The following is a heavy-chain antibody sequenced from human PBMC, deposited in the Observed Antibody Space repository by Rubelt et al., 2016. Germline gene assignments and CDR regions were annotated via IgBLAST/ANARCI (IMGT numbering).Heavy chain of an antibody. CDR2: INGGTGNT. D-gene: IGHD5-18*01. CDR3: ARVGTAMVTT. J-gene: IGHJ5*02. CDR1: GYTFTSYA. V-gene: IGHV1-3*01. Sequence: QVQLVQSGAEVKKPGASVKVSCKASGYTFTSYAMPWVRQAPGQRLERIGWINGGTGNTKYSQKFQGRVTTTRDSSASTAYMEVSSLSSEDTAVYYCARVGTAMVTTWVQGTLVTVSS.